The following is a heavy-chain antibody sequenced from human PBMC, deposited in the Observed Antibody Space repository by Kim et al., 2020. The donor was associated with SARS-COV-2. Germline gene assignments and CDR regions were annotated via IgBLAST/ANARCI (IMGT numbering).Heavy chain of an antibody. D-gene: IGHD5-12*01. Sequence: NYAQKFQGRVTMTRDTSISTAYMELSRVRSDDTAVYYCARGPPWMNGAHYWGQGTLVTVSS. V-gene: IGHV1-2*02. CDR3: ARGPPWMNGAHY. J-gene: IGHJ4*02.